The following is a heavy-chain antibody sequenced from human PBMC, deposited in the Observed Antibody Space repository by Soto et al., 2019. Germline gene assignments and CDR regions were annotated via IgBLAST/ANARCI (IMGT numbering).Heavy chain of an antibody. CDR2: INHSGST. D-gene: IGHD3-9*01. Sequence: KPSETLSLTCAVYGGSFSGYYWSWIRQPPGKGLEWIGEINHSGSTNYNPSLKSRVTISVDTSKNQFSLKLSSVTAADTAVYYCARRRPYYDILTGISRWFDPWGQGTRVT. J-gene: IGHJ5*02. V-gene: IGHV4-34*01. CDR1: GGSFSGYY. CDR3: ARRRPYYDILTGISRWFDP.